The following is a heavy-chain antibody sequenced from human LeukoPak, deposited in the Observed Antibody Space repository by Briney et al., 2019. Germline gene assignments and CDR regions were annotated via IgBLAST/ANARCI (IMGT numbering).Heavy chain of an antibody. D-gene: IGHD1-26*01. Sequence: GGSLRLSCVASGFTFSDYYMTWVRQPPGKGLEWVANIKQGGSEKYYVDSVKGRFTISRDNAKNSLFLQMNSLRAEDTAVYYCARDSDDFDYWGQGTLVTVSS. J-gene: IGHJ4*02. CDR3: ARDSDDFDY. CDR2: IKQGGSEK. V-gene: IGHV3-7*01. CDR1: GFTFSDYY.